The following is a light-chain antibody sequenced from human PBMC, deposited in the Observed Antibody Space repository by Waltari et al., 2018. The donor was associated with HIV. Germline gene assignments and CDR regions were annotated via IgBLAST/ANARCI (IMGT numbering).Light chain of an antibody. CDR2: GAS. Sequence: EIVLTQSPGTLSLSLGERASLSCRASQSLSSSYLAWFQQKPGQAPRLLIYGASSRATGIPERFSGTGSGTDFTLTVSRLEPEDFAVYFCQQYDSSPFTFGPGTKVDIK. CDR1: QSLSSSY. V-gene: IGKV3-20*01. CDR3: QQYDSSPFT. J-gene: IGKJ3*01.